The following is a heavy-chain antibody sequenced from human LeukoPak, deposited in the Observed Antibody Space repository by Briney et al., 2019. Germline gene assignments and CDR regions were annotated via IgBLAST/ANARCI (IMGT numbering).Heavy chain of an antibody. Sequence: GGSLRLSCAASGVRVSGYDLNWIRQAPGKGLEWIAYISISSSNIHYADSVRGRFTISRDNANNSLYLQLSSLRVEDTAVYYCAREYYGVIFSHYLDVWGKGTTVTVSS. J-gene: IGHJ6*04. CDR3: AREYYGVIFSHYLDV. D-gene: IGHD3-9*01. V-gene: IGHV3-11*06. CDR1: GVRVSGYD. CDR2: ISISSSNI.